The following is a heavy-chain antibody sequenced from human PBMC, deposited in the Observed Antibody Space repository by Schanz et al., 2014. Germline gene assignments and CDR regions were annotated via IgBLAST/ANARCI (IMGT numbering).Heavy chain of an antibody. CDR2: IILDGSEK. Sequence: EVQLVESGGGLVQPGGSLRLSCAASGFSFSSYWMSWVRQAPGKGLEWVANIILDGSEKFYVGSVKGRFTISRDNAKNSLYLEMTSLRGEDTAVYYCARENLNWEAFDIWGQGTVVTVSS. CDR1: GFSFSSYW. D-gene: IGHD7-27*01. J-gene: IGHJ3*02. CDR3: ARENLNWEAFDI. V-gene: IGHV3-7*03.